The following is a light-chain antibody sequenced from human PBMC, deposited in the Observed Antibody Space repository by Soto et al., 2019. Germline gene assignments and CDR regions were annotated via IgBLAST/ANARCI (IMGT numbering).Light chain of an antibody. CDR2: DAS. V-gene: IGKV1-33*01. Sequence: DIQMTQSPYSLSASVGDRVTITCQASQDISNYLNWYQQKPGKAPKLLIYDASNLETGVPSRFSGSGSGTDFTFTISSLQPEDIATYYCQQSYSTPITFGHGRRLEIK. CDR1: QDISNY. CDR3: QQSYSTPIT. J-gene: IGKJ5*01.